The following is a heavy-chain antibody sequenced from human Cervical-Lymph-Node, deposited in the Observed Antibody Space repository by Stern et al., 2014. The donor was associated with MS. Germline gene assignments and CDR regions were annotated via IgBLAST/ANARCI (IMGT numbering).Heavy chain of an antibody. CDR3: LRVPHWLQVSPDRGENANFHF. CDR2: IFHNGTT. D-gene: IGHD6-19*01. CDR1: GASIRSSVYQ. V-gene: IGHV4-39*01. Sequence: QLVQSGPGLVKPSETLSLTCTVSGASIRSSVYQWGWVRQPPGKGLEWIGNIFHNGTTSDNPSLKSRVTISLDASKNQFPLELNFVTAADTAVYYCLRVPHWLQVSPDRGENANFHFWGQGTLVIVSS. J-gene: IGHJ4*02.